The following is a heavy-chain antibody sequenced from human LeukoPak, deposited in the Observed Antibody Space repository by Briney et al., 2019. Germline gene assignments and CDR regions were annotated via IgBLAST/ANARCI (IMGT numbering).Heavy chain of an antibody. CDR2: IYYSGST. V-gene: IGHV4-39*01. D-gene: IGHD1-26*01. CDR3: ARLPYSGSYGPEPERIDY. Sequence: SETLSLTCTVSGGSISSSSYYWGWIRQPPGKGLEWIGSIYYSGSTYYNPSLKSRVTISVDTSKNQFSLKLSSVTAADTAVYYCARLPYSGSYGPEPERIDYWGQGTLVTVSS. J-gene: IGHJ4*02. CDR1: GGSISSSSYY.